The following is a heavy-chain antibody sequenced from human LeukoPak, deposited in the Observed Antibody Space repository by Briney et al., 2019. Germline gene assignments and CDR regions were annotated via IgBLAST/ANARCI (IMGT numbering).Heavy chain of an antibody. J-gene: IGHJ6*02. D-gene: IGHD3-10*01. V-gene: IGHV3-48*01. CDR3: ARVGSYGMDV. CDR2: ISTSSNTI. Sequence: GGSLRLSCAASGFTFSSYNTNWVRQAPGKGLEWVSYISTSSNTIYYADSVKGRFTISRDNAKNSLYLQMNDLRAEDTAVYYCARVGSYGMDVWGQGTTVTVSS. CDR1: GFTFSSYN.